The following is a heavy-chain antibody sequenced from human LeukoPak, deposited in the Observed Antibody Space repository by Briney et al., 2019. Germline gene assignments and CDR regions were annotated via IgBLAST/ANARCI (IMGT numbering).Heavy chain of an antibody. V-gene: IGHV1-46*01. J-gene: IGHJ1*01. D-gene: IGHD6-13*01. CDR1: GYTFTSYY. Sequence: ASVNVSCKASGYTFTSYYMHWVRQAPGQGLEWMGVINPSGGTTSYAQKFQGRVTMTRDTSTSTLYMELSSLRSEDTAVYYCARGTGIAAAVTSLFQYWGQGTLVTVSS. CDR2: INPSGGTT. CDR3: ARGTGIAAAVTSLFQY.